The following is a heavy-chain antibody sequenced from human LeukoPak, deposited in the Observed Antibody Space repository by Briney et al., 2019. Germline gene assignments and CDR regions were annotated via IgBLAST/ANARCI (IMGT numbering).Heavy chain of an antibody. Sequence: GGSLRLSCAASGFTFSSYSMNWVRQAPGKGLEWVSSISSSSSYIYYADSVKGRFTISRDNSKNALYLQMNSLRAEDTAVYYCAKDRPDISSGYFYFDYWGQGTLVTVSS. CDR3: AKDRPDISSGYFYFDY. D-gene: IGHD3-22*01. J-gene: IGHJ4*02. CDR2: ISSSSSYI. CDR1: GFTFSSYS. V-gene: IGHV3-21*01.